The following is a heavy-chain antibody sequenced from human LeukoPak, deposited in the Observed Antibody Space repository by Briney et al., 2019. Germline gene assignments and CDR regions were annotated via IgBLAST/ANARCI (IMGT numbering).Heavy chain of an antibody. CDR2: ISGSGGST. Sequence: GGSLRLSCAASGFTFSSYGMHWVRQAPGKGLEWVSAISGSGGSTYYADSVKGRFTISRDNSKNTLYLQMNSQRAEDTAVYYCAKASAMIVVVSKHFDYWGQGTLVTVSS. J-gene: IGHJ4*02. D-gene: IGHD3-22*01. CDR1: GFTFSSYG. CDR3: AKASAMIVVVSKHFDY. V-gene: IGHV3-23*01.